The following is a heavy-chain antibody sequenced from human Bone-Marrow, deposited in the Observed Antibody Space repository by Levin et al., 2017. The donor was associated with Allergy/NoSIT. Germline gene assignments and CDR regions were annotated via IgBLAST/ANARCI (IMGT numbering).Heavy chain of an antibody. CDR2: ISSSGSDM. D-gene: IGHD2-8*02. CDR1: GFTFSIYS. Sequence: PGESLKISCTVSGFTFSIYSINWVRQAPGKGLEWVSSISSSGSDMYYVDSVRGRFTISRDNAKNSLTLQMNSLRAEDTAVYYCVRGIIGDVRVAHKEAFDIWGQGTMVSVSS. J-gene: IGHJ3*02. V-gene: IGHV3-21*01. CDR3: VRGIIGDVRVAHKEAFDI.